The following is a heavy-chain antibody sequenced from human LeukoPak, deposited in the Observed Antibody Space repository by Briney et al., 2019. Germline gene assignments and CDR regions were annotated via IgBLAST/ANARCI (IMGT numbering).Heavy chain of an antibody. Sequence: SETLSLTCTVSGGSISSSTYYWGWIRQPPGKGLEWIGTIYYSGSTYYSSSLKSRVTISVDTSKNQFSLKLSSVTAADTAMYYCARDGYNPIDYWGQGTLVTVSS. D-gene: IGHD5-24*01. CDR3: ARDGYNPIDY. J-gene: IGHJ4*02. V-gene: IGHV4-39*07. CDR2: IYYSGST. CDR1: GGSISSSTYY.